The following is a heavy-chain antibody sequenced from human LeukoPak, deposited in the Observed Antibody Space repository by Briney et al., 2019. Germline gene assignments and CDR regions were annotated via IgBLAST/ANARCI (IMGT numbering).Heavy chain of an antibody. CDR1: GFTVNNNY. J-gene: IGHJ5*02. CDR2: IYSGGST. D-gene: IGHD1-26*01. Sequence: GGSLRLSCAASGFTVNNNYMSWVRQAPGKGLEWVSGIYSGGSTYYADSVKGRFTISRDNSKNTLYLQMNSLRAEDTAVYYCASLYSGSYYNWFDPWGQGTLVTVSS. CDR3: ASLYSGSYYNWFDP. V-gene: IGHV3-53*01.